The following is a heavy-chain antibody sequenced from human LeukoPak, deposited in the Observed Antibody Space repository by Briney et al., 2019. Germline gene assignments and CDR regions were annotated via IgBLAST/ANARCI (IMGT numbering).Heavy chain of an antibody. J-gene: IGHJ4*02. CDR2: IKHSGST. CDR1: GGSFSGYY. Sequence: SETLSLTCAVYGGSFSGYYWSWIRQPPGKGLEWIGEIKHSGSTNYNPSLKSRVTISVDTSKNQFSLKLSSVTAADTAVYYCATLQWELWYYFDYWGQGTLVTVSS. CDR3: ATLQWELWYYFDY. D-gene: IGHD1-26*01. V-gene: IGHV4-34*01.